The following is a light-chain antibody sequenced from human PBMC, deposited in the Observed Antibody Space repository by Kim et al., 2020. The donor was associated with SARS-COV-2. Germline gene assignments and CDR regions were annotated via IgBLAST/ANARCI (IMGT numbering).Light chain of an antibody. CDR1: NMGSKN. J-gene: IGLJ1*01. V-gene: IGLV3-9*01. CDR2: RDS. CDR3: QVWDSSTAFYV. Sequence: ALGQSARITCGANNMGSKNVHWYQQKPGPAPVLVIYRDSNRPSGIPERFSGSNSGNTATLTISRAQAGDEADYYCQVWDSSTAFYVFGTGTKVTVL.